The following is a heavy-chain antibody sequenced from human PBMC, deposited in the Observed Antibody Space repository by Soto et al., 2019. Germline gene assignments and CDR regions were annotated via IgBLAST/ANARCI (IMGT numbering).Heavy chain of an antibody. J-gene: IGHJ4*02. CDR3: ARGSPSRYGDSVY. CDR2: IYYSGST. D-gene: IGHD4-17*01. CDR1: GGSISSNY. V-gene: IGHV4-59*01. Sequence: FLTCTVSGGSISSNYWSWIRQPPGKGLEWIGYIYYSGSTNYNPSLKSRVTISVDTSKNQFSLKLSSVTAADTAVYYCARGSPSRYGDSVYWGQGTLVTVSS.